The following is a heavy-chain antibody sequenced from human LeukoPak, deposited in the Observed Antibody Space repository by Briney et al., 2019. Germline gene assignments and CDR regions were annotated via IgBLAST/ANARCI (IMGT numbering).Heavy chain of an antibody. D-gene: IGHD6-19*01. Sequence: GASVTVSCKASGYTFTSYAMNWVRQAPGQGLEWMGWINTNTGNPTYAQGFTGRFVFSLDTSVSTAYLQISSLKAEDTAVYYCAREQWLVGGDDAFDIWGQGTMVTVSS. V-gene: IGHV7-4-1*02. CDR1: GYTFTSYA. CDR2: INTNTGNP. CDR3: AREQWLVGGDDAFDI. J-gene: IGHJ3*02.